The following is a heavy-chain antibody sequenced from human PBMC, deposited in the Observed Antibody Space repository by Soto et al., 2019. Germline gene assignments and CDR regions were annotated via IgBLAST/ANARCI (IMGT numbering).Heavy chain of an antibody. CDR2: ISSNGGST. CDR1: GFTFSSYA. V-gene: IGHV3-64D*06. CDR3: VKDRYCSSTSCEEGYFDY. J-gene: IGHJ4*02. Sequence: GGALRLSCSDSGFTFSSYAMHLVRQGPGKGLEYVSAISSNGGSTYYADAVKGRFTISSDNSKNTLYLQMSSLRAEDTAVYYCVKDRYCSSTSCEEGYFDYWGQGT. D-gene: IGHD2-2*01.